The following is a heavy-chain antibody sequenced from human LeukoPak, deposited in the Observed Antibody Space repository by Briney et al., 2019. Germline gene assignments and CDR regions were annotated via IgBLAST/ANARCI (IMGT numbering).Heavy chain of an antibody. J-gene: IGHJ4*02. CDR2: IYYSGST. Sequence: SETPSLTCTVSGGSISSSSYYWGWFARPQGKGWGGFGSIYYSGSTYYNPSLKSRVTISVDTSKNQFSLKLSSVTAADTAVYYCATRSSIAARESDYWGQGTLVTVSS. V-gene: IGHV4-39*07. D-gene: IGHD6-6*01. CDR1: GGSISSSSYY. CDR3: ATRSSIAARESDY.